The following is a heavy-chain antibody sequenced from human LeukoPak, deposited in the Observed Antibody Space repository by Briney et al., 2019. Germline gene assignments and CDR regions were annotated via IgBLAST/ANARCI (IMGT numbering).Heavy chain of an antibody. D-gene: IGHD6-13*01. CDR1: GFTFSSFA. V-gene: IGHV3-64D*06. CDR3: VKVAAAGIGAFDI. Sequence: GGSLRLSCSASGFTFSSFAMHWVRQAHGKGLEFISAITTNGGSTYYVDSVRGRFTISRDNSKNTVYLQLSSLRAEDTAVYYCVKVAAAGIGAFDIWGQGTMVTVSS. CDR2: ITTNGGST. J-gene: IGHJ3*02.